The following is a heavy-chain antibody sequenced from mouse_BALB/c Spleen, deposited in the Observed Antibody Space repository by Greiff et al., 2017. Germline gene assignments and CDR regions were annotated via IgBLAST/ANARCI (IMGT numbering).Heavy chain of an antibody. V-gene: IGHV3-2*02. CDR1: GYSITSDYA. D-gene: IGHD2-4*01. Sequence: EVQLQQSGPGLVKPSQSLSLTCTVTGYSITSDYAWNWIRQFPGNKLEWMGYISYSGSTSYNPSLKSRISITRDTSKNQFFLQLNSVTTEDTATYYCARRDDYGWFAYWGQGTLVTVSA. J-gene: IGHJ3*01. CDR2: ISYSGST. CDR3: ARRDDYGWFAY.